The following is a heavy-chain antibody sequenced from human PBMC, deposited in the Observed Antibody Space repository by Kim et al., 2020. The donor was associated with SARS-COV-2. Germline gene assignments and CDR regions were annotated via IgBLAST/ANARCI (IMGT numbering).Heavy chain of an antibody. Sequence: GGSLRLSCAASGLDFNTYGMHWVRQAPGKGLECVAFISNDGRETHYTESVRGRFSISRDSSKNTVYLQMNSLRPEDTAVFYCAARKDFADYVAYWGQGTLVTASS. CDR3: AARKDFADYVAY. J-gene: IGHJ4*02. D-gene: IGHD6-25*01. CDR2: ISNDGRET. CDR1: GLDFNTYG. V-gene: IGHV3-30*03.